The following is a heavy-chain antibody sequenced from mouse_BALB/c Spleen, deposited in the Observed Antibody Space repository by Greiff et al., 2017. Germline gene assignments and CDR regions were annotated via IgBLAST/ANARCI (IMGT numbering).Heavy chain of an antibody. CDR1: GYAFSSSW. CDR3: ARWDYYYGSSH. J-gene: IGHJ3*01. Sequence: QVQLQQSGPELVKPGASVKISCKASGYAFSSSWMNWVKQRPGQGLEWIGRIYPGDGDTNYNGKFKGKATLTADKSSSTAYMQLSSLTSVDSAVYFCARWDYYYGSSHWGQGTLVTVSA. V-gene: IGHV1-82*01. CDR2: IYPGDGDT. D-gene: IGHD1-1*01.